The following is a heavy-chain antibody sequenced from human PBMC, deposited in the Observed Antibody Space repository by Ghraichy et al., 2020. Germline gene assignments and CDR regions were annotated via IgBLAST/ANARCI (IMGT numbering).Heavy chain of an antibody. Sequence: ASVKVSCKASGYTFTSYYMHWVRQAPGQGLEWMGIINPSGGSTSYAQKFQGRVTMTRDTSTSTVYMELSSLRSEDTAVYYCAATYYEDVYYYYYGMDVWGQGTTVTVSS. CDR2: INPSGGST. CDR1: GYTFTSYY. D-gene: IGHD3-3*01. CDR3: AATYYEDVYYYYYGMDV. V-gene: IGHV1-46*03. J-gene: IGHJ6*02.